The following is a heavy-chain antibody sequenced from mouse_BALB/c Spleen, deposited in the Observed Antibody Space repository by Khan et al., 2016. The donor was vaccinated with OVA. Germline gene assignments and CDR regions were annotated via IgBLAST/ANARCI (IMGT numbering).Heavy chain of an antibody. D-gene: IGHD6-1*01. Sequence: VQLQQSGTDLVRPGALVRLSCTASGFNIKDYYIHWVKQRPDQGLEWIGWIDPGNGNAIYDPKFQGKASITADTSSNTAYLQLNNLTSGGTAVYYCPRSSLLYLDYWGQGTTLTVPS. J-gene: IGHJ2*01. CDR3: PRSSLLYLDY. V-gene: IGHV14-1*02. CDR1: GFNIKDYY. CDR2: IDPGNGNA.